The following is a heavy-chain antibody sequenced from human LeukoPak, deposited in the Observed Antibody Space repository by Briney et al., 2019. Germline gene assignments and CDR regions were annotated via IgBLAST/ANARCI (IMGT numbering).Heavy chain of an antibody. J-gene: IGHJ6*03. CDR3: ASPTGSSPFYYYYMDV. CDR1: GYSISSGYY. D-gene: IGHD1-14*01. CDR2: NYHSRST. V-gene: IGHV4-38-2*01. Sequence: PSETLSLTCGIPGYSISSGYYWGWIRQPPGRGLEWIGSNYHSRSTYYNPSPKSRVTISIDTSTQQLSLRPTSLTPADTAVYYCASPTGSSPFYYYYMDVWGKGTTVTVSS.